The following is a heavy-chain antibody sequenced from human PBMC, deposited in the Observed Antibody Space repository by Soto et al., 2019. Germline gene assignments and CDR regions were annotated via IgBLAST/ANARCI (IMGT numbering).Heavy chain of an antibody. V-gene: IGHV4-31*03. CDR3: ARDYYGAGSKYYYYGMEV. Sequence: SETLSLTCTVSGDSITSGGYYWSWLRQPPGKGLEWIGYIYHSGGASYNPSLRGRAVISIDTSKNQFSLRLNAVTAADTATYYCARDYYGAGSKYYYYGMEVWGQGTTVTSP. J-gene: IGHJ6*02. CDR1: GDSITSGGYY. CDR2: IYHSGGA. D-gene: IGHD3-10*01.